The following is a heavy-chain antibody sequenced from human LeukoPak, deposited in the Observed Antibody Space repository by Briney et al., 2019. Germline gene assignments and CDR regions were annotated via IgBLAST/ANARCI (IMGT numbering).Heavy chain of an antibody. CDR2: MNPNSGNT. CDR3: ARTTPELWFGELFDY. Sequence: ASVKVSCKASGYTFTSYDINWVRQATGQGLEWMGWMNPNSGNTGYAQKFQGRVTMTRNTSISTAHMELSRLRSDDTAVYYCARTTPELWFGELFDYWGQGTLVTVSS. CDR1: GYTFTSYD. V-gene: IGHV1-8*01. J-gene: IGHJ4*02. D-gene: IGHD3-10*01.